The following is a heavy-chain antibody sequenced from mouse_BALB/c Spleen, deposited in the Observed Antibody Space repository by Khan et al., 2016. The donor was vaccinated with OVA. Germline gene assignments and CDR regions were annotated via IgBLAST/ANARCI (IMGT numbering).Heavy chain of an antibody. CDR3: ARQPYYRTYALDY. D-gene: IGHD1-1*01. V-gene: IGHV2-6-1*01. Sequence: VQLQESGPGLVAPSQSLSITCTISGFSLTSYGIHWVRQPPGKGLEWLVVIWSDGSTTYNSTLKSRLSITKDNSKSQVFLKMNSLQTDDTAMYYGARQPYYRTYALDYWGQGTTVTVSS. CDR2: IWSDGST. J-gene: IGHJ4*01. CDR1: GFSLTSYG.